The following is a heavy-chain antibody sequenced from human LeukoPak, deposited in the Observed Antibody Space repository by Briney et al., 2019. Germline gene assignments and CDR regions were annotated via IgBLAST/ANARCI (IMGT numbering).Heavy chain of an antibody. Sequence: SETLSLTCTVSGGSISSSSYYWGWLRQPPGTGLEWIGNIYYSGSTYYNPSLKSRVTISVDTSKNQFSLKLSSVTAADTAVYYCARQYVAVAGLEQFFDYWGQGTLVTVSS. CDR1: GGSISSSSYY. D-gene: IGHD6-19*01. CDR3: ARQYVAVAGLEQFFDY. J-gene: IGHJ4*02. V-gene: IGHV4-39*01. CDR2: IYYSGST.